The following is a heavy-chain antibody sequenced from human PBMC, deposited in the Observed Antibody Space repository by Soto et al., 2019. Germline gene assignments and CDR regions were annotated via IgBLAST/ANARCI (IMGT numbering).Heavy chain of an antibody. CDR1: GGSISSYY. CDR2: IYYSGST. D-gene: IGHD1-26*01. CDR3: ARDLRGSPDY. J-gene: IGHJ4*02. V-gene: IGHV4-59*01. Sequence: SETLSLTCTVSGGSISSYYWSWIRQPPGKGLEWIGYIYYSGSTNYNPSLKSRGTISVDTSKNQFSLKLSSVTAADTAVYYCARDLRGSPDYWGQGTLVTVSS.